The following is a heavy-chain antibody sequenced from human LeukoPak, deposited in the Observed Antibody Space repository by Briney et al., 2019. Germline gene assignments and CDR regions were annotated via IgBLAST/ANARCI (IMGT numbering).Heavy chain of an antibody. J-gene: IGHJ4*02. D-gene: IGHD2-2*01. Sequence: ASVKVSCKASGYTFTSYYMHWVRQAPGQGLEWRGIINPSGGSTSYAQKFQGRVTMTRDMSTSTVYMELSSLRSEDTAVYYCARDASRDQYQLLPHYFDYWGQGTLVTVSS. CDR3: ARDASRDQYQLLPHYFDY. CDR1: GYTFTSYY. CDR2: INPSGGST. V-gene: IGHV1-46*01.